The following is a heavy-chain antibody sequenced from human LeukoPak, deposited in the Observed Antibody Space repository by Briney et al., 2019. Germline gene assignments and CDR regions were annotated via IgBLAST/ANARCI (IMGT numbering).Heavy chain of an antibody. Sequence: SETLSLTCAVYGGSFSGYYWSWIRQPPGKGLEWIGEINHSGSTNYNPSLKSRVTISVDTSKNQFSLKLSSVTAADTAVYYCARSMGLWLRYGFINYWGQGTLVTVSS. CDR2: INHSGST. CDR1: GGSFSGYY. D-gene: IGHD5-12*01. V-gene: IGHV4-34*01. J-gene: IGHJ4*02. CDR3: ARSMGLWLRYGFINY.